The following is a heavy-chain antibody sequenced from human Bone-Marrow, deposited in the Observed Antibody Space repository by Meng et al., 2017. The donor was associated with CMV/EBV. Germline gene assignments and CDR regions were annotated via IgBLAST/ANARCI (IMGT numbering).Heavy chain of an antibody. J-gene: IGHJ6*02. Sequence: GGSLRLSCAASGFTFSGSSMHWVRQASGKGLEWVGRIRTKGNNYATAYAASVKGRFTISRDDSKDTVYLQMNSLKTEDTAVYYCAKRITIFGVVITPYYYYGMDVWGQGTTVTVSS. CDR1: GFTFSGSS. CDR2: IRTKGNNYAT. V-gene: IGHV3-73*01. CDR3: AKRITIFGVVITPYYYYGMDV. D-gene: IGHD3-3*01.